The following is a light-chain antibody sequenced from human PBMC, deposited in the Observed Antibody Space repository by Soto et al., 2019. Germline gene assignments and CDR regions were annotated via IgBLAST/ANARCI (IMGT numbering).Light chain of an antibody. Sequence: QSVLTQPPSASGTPGQRVTSSCSGSSSNIGSTSVYWYQQLPGTAPKLLIYSNNRRPAGVPDRLSGSKSGTSASLAISGLQSEDEADYYCAAWDNSLRGWVFCGGTNLTVL. CDR2: SNN. CDR3: AAWDNSLRGWV. V-gene: IGLV1-44*01. CDR1: SSNIGSTS. J-gene: IGLJ3*02.